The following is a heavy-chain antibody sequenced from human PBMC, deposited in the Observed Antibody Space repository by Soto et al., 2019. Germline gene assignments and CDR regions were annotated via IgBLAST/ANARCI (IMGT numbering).Heavy chain of an antibody. Sequence: ASVKVSCKASGYTFTSYYMHWVRQAPGQGLEWMGIINPSGGSTSYAQKFQGRVTMTRDTSTSTVYMELSSLRSEDTAVYYCARDPRWDTSSWSVNWFDPWGQGTLVTVSS. D-gene: IGHD6-13*01. CDR1: GYTFTSYY. CDR3: ARDPRWDTSSWSVNWFDP. J-gene: IGHJ5*02. CDR2: INPSGGST. V-gene: IGHV1-46*01.